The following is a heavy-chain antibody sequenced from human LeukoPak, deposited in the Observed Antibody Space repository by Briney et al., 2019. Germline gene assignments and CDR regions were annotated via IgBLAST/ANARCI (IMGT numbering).Heavy chain of an antibody. J-gene: IGHJ4*02. CDR3: ARQIASAGTAGFDF. V-gene: IGHV4-4*07. CDR2: IYSTGSN. Sequence: SETLSLTRTVSGGSISSYYWSWIRQPAGKGLEWIGRIYSTGSNNYNPSLKSRVTMSVDTSKNQFSLRLRSVTAADTAVYYCARQIASAGTAGFDFWGQGALVTVSS. CDR1: GGSISSYY. D-gene: IGHD6-13*01.